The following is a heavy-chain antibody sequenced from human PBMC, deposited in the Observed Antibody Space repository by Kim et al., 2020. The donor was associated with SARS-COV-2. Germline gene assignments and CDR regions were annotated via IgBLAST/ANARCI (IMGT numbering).Heavy chain of an antibody. V-gene: IGHV1-2*02. D-gene: IGHD3-10*01. Sequence: QVQLVQSGAEVKKPGASVKVSCKASGYTFTGYYMHWVRQAPGQGLEWMGWINPNSGGTNYAQKFQGRVTMTRDTSSSTAYMELSRLRSDDTAVYYCAMSVIDTTRPIKFDPWGQGTLVTVSS. CDR3: AMSVIDTTRPIKFDP. CDR2: INPNSGGT. CDR1: GYTFTGYY. J-gene: IGHJ5*02.